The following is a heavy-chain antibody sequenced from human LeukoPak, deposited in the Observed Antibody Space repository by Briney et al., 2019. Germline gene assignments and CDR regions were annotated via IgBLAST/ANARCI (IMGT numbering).Heavy chain of an antibody. CDR3: ARDLFGLDCSGGSCYSELDY. V-gene: IGHV3-30-3*01. J-gene: IGHJ4*02. CDR1: RFTFSSYW. D-gene: IGHD2-15*01. Sequence: GGSLRLSCAASRFTFSSYWIHWVRQAPGKGLEWVAVISYDGSNKYYADSVKGRFTISRDNSKNTLYLQMNSLRAEDTAVYYCARDLFGLDCSGGSCYSELDYWGQGTLVTVSS. CDR2: ISYDGSNK.